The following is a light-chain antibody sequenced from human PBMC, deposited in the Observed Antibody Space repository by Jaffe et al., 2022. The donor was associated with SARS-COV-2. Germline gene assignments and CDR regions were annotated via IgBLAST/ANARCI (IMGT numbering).Light chain of an antibody. CDR1: NIGSKS. CDR3: QVWDGSSDHTSDHWV. V-gene: IGLV3-21*04. J-gene: IGLJ3*02. Sequence: SYVLTQPPSVSVAPGKTARITCGGNNIGSKSVHWYQQKPGQAPVMVIYYDNDRPSGIPERFSGSNSGNTATLTISRVEAGDEADYYCQVWDGSSDHTSDHWVFGGGTKLTVL. CDR2: YDN.